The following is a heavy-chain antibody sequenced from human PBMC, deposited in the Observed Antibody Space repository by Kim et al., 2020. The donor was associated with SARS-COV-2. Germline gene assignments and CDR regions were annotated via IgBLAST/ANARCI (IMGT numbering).Heavy chain of an antibody. CDR2: INPSGGST. D-gene: IGHD3-10*01. J-gene: IGHJ6*02. Sequence: ASVKVSCKASGYTFTSYYMHWVRQAPGQGLEWMGIINPSGGSTSYAQKFQGRVTMTRDTSTSTVYMELSSLRSEDTAVYYCARDGIAQITMVRGVITHSYYDGMDVWGQGTTVTVSS. CDR1: GYTFTSYY. V-gene: IGHV1-46*01. CDR3: ARDGIAQITMVRGVITHSYYDGMDV.